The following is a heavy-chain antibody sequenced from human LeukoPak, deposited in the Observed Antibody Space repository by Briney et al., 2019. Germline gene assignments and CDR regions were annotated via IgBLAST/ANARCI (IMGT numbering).Heavy chain of an antibody. D-gene: IGHD2-2*01. CDR1: GFTFSSYA. V-gene: IGHV3-23*01. CDR2: ISGSGGST. Sequence: GGSLRLSCAASGFTFSSYAMSWVRQAPGKGLEWVSAISGSGGSTYYADSVKGRFTISRDNSKNTLYLQMNSLRAEDTAVYYCARGYCSSTSCYPFDYWGQGTLVTVSS. J-gene: IGHJ4*02. CDR3: ARGYCSSTSCYPFDY.